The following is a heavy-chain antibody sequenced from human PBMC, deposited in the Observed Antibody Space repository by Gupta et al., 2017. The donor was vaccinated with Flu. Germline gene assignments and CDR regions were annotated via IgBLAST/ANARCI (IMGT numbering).Heavy chain of an antibody. CDR3: ARDWDVDTPFDY. CDR2: ISSSSSYI. D-gene: IGHD5-18*01. V-gene: IGHV3-21*01. CDR1: GITFSTYS. J-gene: IGHJ4*02. Sequence: VESGGGLVKSGGSLRLSCKASGITFSTYSMSWVRQAPGKGLEWVSFISSSSSYIYYADSVKGRFTISRDNAKNSVYLQMNSLRAEDSAVYYCARDWDVDTPFDYWGQGTLVTVSS.